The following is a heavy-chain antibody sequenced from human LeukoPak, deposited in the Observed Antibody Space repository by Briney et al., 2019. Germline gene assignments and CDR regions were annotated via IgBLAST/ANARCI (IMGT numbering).Heavy chain of an antibody. Sequence: GGSLRLSCAASGFTFSSYEMNWVRQAPGKGLEWVSYISSSGSTIYYADSVRGQFTISRDNAKNSLYLQMNSLRAEDTAVYYCAREGGSGSYHYYYYGMDVWGQGTTVTVSS. J-gene: IGHJ6*02. CDR2: ISSSGSTI. CDR1: GFTFSSYE. CDR3: AREGGSGSYHYYYYGMDV. D-gene: IGHD1-26*01. V-gene: IGHV3-48*03.